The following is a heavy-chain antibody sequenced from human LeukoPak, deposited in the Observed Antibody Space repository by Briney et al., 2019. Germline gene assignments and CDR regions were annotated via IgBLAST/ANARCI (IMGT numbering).Heavy chain of an antibody. CDR3: ASPFPEQQLVIGY. J-gene: IGHJ4*02. CDR1: GYSFTSYW. CDR2: IYPGDSDT. D-gene: IGHD6-13*01. Sequence: GESPKISCKGSGYSFTSYWIDWVRQMPGKGLEWMGIIYPGDSDTRYSPSFQGQVTIPADKSISTAYLQWSSLKASDTAMYYCASPFPEQQLVIGYWGQGTLVTVSS. V-gene: IGHV5-51*01.